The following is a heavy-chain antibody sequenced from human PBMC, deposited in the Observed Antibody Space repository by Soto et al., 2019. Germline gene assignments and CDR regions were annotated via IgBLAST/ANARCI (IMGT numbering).Heavy chain of an antibody. CDR1: GYSFTSYW. CDR3: ARHGRNYDFWSGYQLTYGMDV. V-gene: IGHV5-51*01. Sequence: PGESLKISCKGSGYSFTSYWIGWVRQMPGKGLEWMGIIYPGDSDTRYIPSFQGQVTISADKSISTAYLQWSSLKASDTAMYYCARHGRNYDFWSGYQLTYGMDVWGQGTTVTVSS. D-gene: IGHD3-3*01. CDR2: IYPGDSDT. J-gene: IGHJ6*02.